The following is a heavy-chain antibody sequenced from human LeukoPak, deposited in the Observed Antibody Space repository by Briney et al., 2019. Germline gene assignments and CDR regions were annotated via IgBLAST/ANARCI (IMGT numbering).Heavy chain of an antibody. J-gene: IGHJ5*02. D-gene: IGHD6-19*01. CDR1: GGSISSSSYY. CDR3: ARHPAVAGSSWFDP. CDR2: IYYSGST. Sequence: SETLSLTCTVSGGSISSSSYYWGWIRQPPGKGLERIVSIYYSGSTYYNPSLKSRVTISVDTSKNQFSLKLSSVTAADTAVYYCARHPAVAGSSWFDPWGQGTLVTVSS. V-gene: IGHV4-39*01.